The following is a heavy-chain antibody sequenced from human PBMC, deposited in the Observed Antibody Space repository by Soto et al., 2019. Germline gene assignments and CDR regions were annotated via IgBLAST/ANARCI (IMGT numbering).Heavy chain of an antibody. D-gene: IGHD3-9*01. CDR2: ISWNSGAI. V-gene: IGHV3-9*01. CDR3: AKAMGPDWLARLDC. Sequence: EVQLVESGGGWVQPGRSLRLSCAVSGFTFDDYAMHWVRQAPGEGLEWVSGISWNSGAIGYADSVKGRFTVLRDNAKSNLYLQMNSLRTEDTALYYCAKAMGPDWLARLDCWGQGTLVTVSS. J-gene: IGHJ4*02. CDR1: GFTFDDYA.